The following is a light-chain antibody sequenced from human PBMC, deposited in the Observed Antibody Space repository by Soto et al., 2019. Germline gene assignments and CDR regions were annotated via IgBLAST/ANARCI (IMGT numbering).Light chain of an antibody. CDR1: SSDIGGYNY. J-gene: IGLJ1*01. V-gene: IGLV2-14*01. CDR3: SSYTSSSPYV. CDR2: GVT. Sequence: QSALTQPASVSESPRQSITISCAGTSSDIGGYNYVSWYQQHPDKAPKLMIYGVTNRPSGVSDRFSGSKSGNTASLTISGLQAEDEADYYCSSYTSSSPYVFGTGTKVTVL.